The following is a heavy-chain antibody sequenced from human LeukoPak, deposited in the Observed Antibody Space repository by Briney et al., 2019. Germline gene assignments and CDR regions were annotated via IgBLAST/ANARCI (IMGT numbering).Heavy chain of an antibody. V-gene: IGHV1-2*06. CDR1: GGTFSSYA. Sequence: ASVKVSCKASGGTFSSYAISWVRQAPGQGLEWMGRINPNSGGTNYAQKFQGRVTMTRDTSISTAYMELSRLRSDDTAVYYCARGVNVLLWFGELYYFDYWGQGTLVTVSS. D-gene: IGHD3-10*01. CDR3: ARGVNVLLWFGELYYFDY. CDR2: INPNSGGT. J-gene: IGHJ4*02.